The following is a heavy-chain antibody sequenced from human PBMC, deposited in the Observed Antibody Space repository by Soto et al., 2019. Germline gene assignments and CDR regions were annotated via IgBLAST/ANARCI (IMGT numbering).Heavy chain of an antibody. D-gene: IGHD1-26*01. CDR2: IQEDGSEK. CDR3: AREDTYYEAFDI. Sequence: EVQLVESGGGLVQPGGSLRLSCAASGFTFSSYGMSWVRQAPGKGLEWVANIQEDGSEKYYVDSVKGRFTISRDNAKNSLYLQMNGLRAEDTAVYSCAREDTYYEAFDIWGQGTMVTVSS. V-gene: IGHV3-7*03. CDR1: GFTFSSYG. J-gene: IGHJ3*02.